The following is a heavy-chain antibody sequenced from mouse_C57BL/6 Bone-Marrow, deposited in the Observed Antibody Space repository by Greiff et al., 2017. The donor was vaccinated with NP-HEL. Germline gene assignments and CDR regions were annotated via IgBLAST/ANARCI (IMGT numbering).Heavy chain of an antibody. D-gene: IGHD1-1*01. CDR3: ARFCFYYYGSDYFDY. CDR2: IDPANGNT. CDR1: GFNIKNTY. V-gene: IGHV14-3*01. J-gene: IGHJ2*01. Sequence: VQLQQSVAELVRPGASVKLSCTASGFNIKNTYMHWVKQRPEQGLEWIGRIDPANGNTKYAPKFQGKATITADTSSNTAYLQLSSLTAEDTAIYYCARFCFYYYGSDYFDYWGQGTTLTVAS.